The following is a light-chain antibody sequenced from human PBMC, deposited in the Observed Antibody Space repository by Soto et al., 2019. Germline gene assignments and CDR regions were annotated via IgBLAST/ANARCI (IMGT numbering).Light chain of an antibody. CDR3: CSYAGSSTWL. CDR2: EVT. V-gene: IGLV2-23*02. J-gene: IGLJ3*02. CDR1: SSDVGSYNL. Sequence: QSVLTQPASVSGSAGQSITISCTGTSSDVGSYNLVSWYQHHPGKAPKLMISEVTKRPSGVSNRFSGSKSGNTASLTISGLQAEDEADYYCCSYAGSSTWLFGGGTKVTVL.